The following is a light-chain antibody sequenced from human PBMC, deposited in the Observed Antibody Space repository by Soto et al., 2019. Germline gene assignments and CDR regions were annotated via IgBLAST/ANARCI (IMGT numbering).Light chain of an antibody. CDR2: EVS. CDR3: SSYTTSSTRV. Sequence: QSALTQPASVSGSPGQSITISCTGTSSDVGGYKFVSWYQQHPGKAPKLMIYEVSNRPSGVSNRFSGSKSGNTASLTISGLQAEDEADYFCSSYTTSSTRVLGGGTQLTVL. V-gene: IGLV2-14*01. CDR1: SSDVGGYKF. J-gene: IGLJ3*02.